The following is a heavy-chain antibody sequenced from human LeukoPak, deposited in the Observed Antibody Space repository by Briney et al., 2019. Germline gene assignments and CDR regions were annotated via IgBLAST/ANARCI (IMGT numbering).Heavy chain of an antibody. CDR2: YIPMFGTA. D-gene: IGHD1-26*01. V-gene: IGHV1-69*13. Sequence: AVKVSCKASGVTFSRYAISWVPQAPGQGLEWMGGYIPMFGTANYAQNFQNRVTITADESTSTFSMEVSSLRPEDTAVYFCAGASSKWELSFWGQGTLVTVSS. CDR1: GVTFSRYA. CDR3: AGASSKWELSF. J-gene: IGHJ4*02.